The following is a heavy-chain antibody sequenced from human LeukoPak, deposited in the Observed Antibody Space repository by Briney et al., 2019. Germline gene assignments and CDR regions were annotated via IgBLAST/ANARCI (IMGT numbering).Heavy chain of an antibody. Sequence: GASVKVSCKASGYTFTGYYMHWVRQAPGQGLEWMGWINPNSGGTNYAQKFQGRVIMTRDTSISTAYMELSRLRSDDTAVYYCARPQYYYDSSGYFDIWGQGTMVTVSS. D-gene: IGHD3-22*01. CDR1: GYTFTGYY. CDR2: INPNSGGT. CDR3: ARPQYYYDSSGYFDI. V-gene: IGHV1-2*02. J-gene: IGHJ3*02.